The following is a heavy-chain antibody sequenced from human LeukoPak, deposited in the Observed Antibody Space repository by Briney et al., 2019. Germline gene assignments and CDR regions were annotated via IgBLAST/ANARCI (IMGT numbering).Heavy chain of an antibody. Sequence: SVKVSCKASGGTLSTYAISWVRQAPGQGLEWMGGIIPIFGTANYAQKFQGRVTITADKSTSTAYMELSSLRAEDTAVYYCARDAGWDTAMGGDYWGQGTLVTVSS. CDR1: GGTLSTYA. CDR2: IIPIFGTA. J-gene: IGHJ4*02. D-gene: IGHD5-18*01. CDR3: ARDAGWDTAMGGDY. V-gene: IGHV1-69*06.